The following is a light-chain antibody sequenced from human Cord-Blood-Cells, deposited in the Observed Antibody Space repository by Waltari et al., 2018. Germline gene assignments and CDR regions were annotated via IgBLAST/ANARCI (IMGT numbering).Light chain of an antibody. Sequence: EIVLTQSPGTLSLSPGERATLSCRASHTVSSSYLAWYQHKPGQAARLLVYGASSRATGIPDRISGSGSGADFTLTISRLEPEDFAMYYCQQYGSALLTFGGGTKVEIK. V-gene: IGKV3-20*01. CDR1: HTVSSSY. J-gene: IGKJ4*01. CDR2: GAS. CDR3: QQYGSALLT.